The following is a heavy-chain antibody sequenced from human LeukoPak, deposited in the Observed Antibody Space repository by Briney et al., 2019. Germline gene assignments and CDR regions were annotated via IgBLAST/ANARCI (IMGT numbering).Heavy chain of an antibody. D-gene: IGHD2-15*01. CDR3: AKASVGHCSGAFCYHFDS. CDR2: ISGDNPGT. J-gene: IGHJ4*02. Sequence: PGGSLRLSCALSGLTVNDNYMSWVRQTPGKGLEWVAAISGDNPGTYHASSVRGRFTISRDNSKNTVHLQMNGLRAEDAAIYYCAKASVGHCSGAFCYHFDSWGQGTLVTVSS. V-gene: IGHV3-23*01. CDR1: GLTVNDNY.